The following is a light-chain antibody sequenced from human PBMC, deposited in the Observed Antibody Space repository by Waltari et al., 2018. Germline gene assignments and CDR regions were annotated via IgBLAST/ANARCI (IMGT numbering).Light chain of an antibody. J-gene: IGLJ1*01. CDR2: YDR. CDR1: NIGTYS. Sequence: SYVVTQPPSVSVAPGETATITCGGDNIGTYSLHVHQQKAGQAPVLVIFYDRDRPSGIPDRFSGSNSGNTATLTISRVEAGDEARYYCHVWHPHVDPGVFGTGTEVTVL. CDR3: HVWHPHVDPGV. V-gene: IGLV3-21*04.